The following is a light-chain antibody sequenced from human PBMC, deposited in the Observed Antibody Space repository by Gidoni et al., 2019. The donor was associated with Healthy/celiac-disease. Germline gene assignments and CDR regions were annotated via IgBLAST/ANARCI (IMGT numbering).Light chain of an antibody. CDR1: QGVSSY. CDR2: DAP. CDR3: QQRSTWPFIT. V-gene: IGKV3-11*01. Sequence: EIVLKQSPATLSLSPGASATLSCRARQGVSSYLTWYQQQPGQAPMLLLYDAPNTATGIPARFSGSGSGTDFTLTISSLAAEAFAVYYCQQRSTWPFITFGQGTRLEIK. J-gene: IGKJ5*01.